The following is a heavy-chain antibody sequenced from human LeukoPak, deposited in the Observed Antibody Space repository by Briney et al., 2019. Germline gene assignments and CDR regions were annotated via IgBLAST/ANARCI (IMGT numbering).Heavy chain of an antibody. CDR1: RGTFSRFT. D-gene: IGHD3-22*01. J-gene: IGHJ4*02. CDR2: VTPMFGTA. Sequence: SVKVSCKASRGTFSRFTISWVRQAPGQGFEWMGGVTPMFGTADFAQRFQGRVSITADESTSTAFMELSSLRFEDTAVYYCAREWGLESSGFYYAYWGQGTLVTVSS. CDR3: AREWGLESSGFYYAY. V-gene: IGHV1-69*01.